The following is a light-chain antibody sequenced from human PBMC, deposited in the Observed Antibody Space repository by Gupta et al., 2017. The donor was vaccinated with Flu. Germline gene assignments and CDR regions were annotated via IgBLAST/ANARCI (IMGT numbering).Light chain of an antibody. CDR1: QSVDSKY. Sequence: IVLTQSPGTLSLSPGESAPLSFRPSQSVDSKYLGWFQQKPGQAPRLLIYGASSRATGIPDRFSGSGSATDFTLTISRLEAEDVAVYYCQHYGSSRYTFGQGTKLEIK. CDR2: GAS. J-gene: IGKJ2*01. CDR3: QHYGSSRYT. V-gene: IGKV3-20*01.